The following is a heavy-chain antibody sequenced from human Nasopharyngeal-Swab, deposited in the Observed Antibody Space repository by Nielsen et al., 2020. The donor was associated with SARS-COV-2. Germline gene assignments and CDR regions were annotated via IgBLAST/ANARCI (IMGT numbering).Heavy chain of an antibody. V-gene: IGHV3-21*01. CDR3: ASAYYDFWSGDEYYFDY. D-gene: IGHD3-3*01. J-gene: IGHJ4*02. Sequence: GGSLRPSCAASGFTFSSYSMNWVRQAPGKGLEWVSSISSSSSYIYYADSVKGRFTISRDNAKNSLYLQMNSLRAVDTAVYYCASAYYDFWSGDEYYFDYWGQGTLVTVSS. CDR1: GFTFSSYS. CDR2: ISSSSSYI.